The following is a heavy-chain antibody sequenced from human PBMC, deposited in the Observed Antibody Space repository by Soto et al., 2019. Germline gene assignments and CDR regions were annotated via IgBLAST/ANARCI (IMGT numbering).Heavy chain of an antibody. CDR2: IDPSDSYT. J-gene: IGHJ6*02. V-gene: IGHV5-10-1*01. D-gene: IGHD6-6*01. CDR3: ARETQYSSSIKGYYYYGMDV. Sequence: PGESLKISCKGSGYSFTSYWISWVRQMPGKGLEWMGRIDPSDSYTNYSPSFQGHVTISADKSISTAYLQWSSLRAGDTAVYYCARETQYSSSIKGYYYYGMDVWGQGTTVTVSS. CDR1: GYSFTSYW.